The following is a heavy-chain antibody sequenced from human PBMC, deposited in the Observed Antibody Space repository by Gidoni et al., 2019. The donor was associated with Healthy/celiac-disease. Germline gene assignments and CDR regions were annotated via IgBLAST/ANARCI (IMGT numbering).Heavy chain of an antibody. V-gene: IGHV2-5*01. Sequence: QITLKESGPTLVKPTQTLTLTCTFSGFSFRTSGVGVGWIRQPPGKALEWLALIYWNDDKRYRPSLKNRLTITKDTSKNQVVLKMTNMDPVDTATYYCAHDSSGYPYYYYGMDVWGQGTTVTVSS. CDR1: GFSFRTSGVG. CDR3: AHDSSGYPYYYYGMDV. J-gene: IGHJ6*02. CDR2: IYWNDDK. D-gene: IGHD3-22*01.